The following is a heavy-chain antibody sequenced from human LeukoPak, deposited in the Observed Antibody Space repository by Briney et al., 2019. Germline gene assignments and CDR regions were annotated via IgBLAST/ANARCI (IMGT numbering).Heavy chain of an antibody. Sequence: GGSLRLSCAAYGFPFSAYSMNWVRRAPGKGLEWVSSISGSSAYVYYADSVKGRFTVSRDNAKNSLYLQMSSLRAEDTAVYYCAKAYYDSSGYSYYFDYWGQGTPVTVSS. D-gene: IGHD3-22*01. CDR2: ISGSSAYV. CDR1: GFPFSAYS. V-gene: IGHV3-21*01. CDR3: AKAYYDSSGYSYYFDY. J-gene: IGHJ4*02.